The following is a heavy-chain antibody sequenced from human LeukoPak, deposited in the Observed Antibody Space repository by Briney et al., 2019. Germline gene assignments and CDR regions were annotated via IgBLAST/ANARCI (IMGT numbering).Heavy chain of an antibody. Sequence: GGSLRLSCAASGFTFSSYGMHWVRQAPGKGLEWVSTIGTASDIYYPGSVEGRFTLSRDNAKNSLYLQMNSLTAGDTAVYYCARGPPRGKYYYMDVWGKGTTVTVSS. CDR3: ARGPPRGKYYYMDV. CDR2: IGTASDI. J-gene: IGHJ6*03. V-gene: IGHV3-13*01. CDR1: GFTFSSYG. D-gene: IGHD1-1*01.